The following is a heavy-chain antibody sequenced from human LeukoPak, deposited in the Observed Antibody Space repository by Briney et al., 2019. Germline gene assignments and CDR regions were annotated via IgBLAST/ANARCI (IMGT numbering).Heavy chain of an antibody. D-gene: IGHD1-14*01. CDR1: GFTFSSYA. J-gene: IGHJ2*01. Sequence: PGGSLRLSCAASGFTFSSYAMHWVRQAPGKGLEWVAVISYDGSSKYYADSVKGRFTISRDNSKNTLYLQMNSLRAEDTAVYYCARDLLPDWYFDLWGRGTLVTVSS. CDR2: ISYDGSSK. CDR3: ARDLLPDWYFDL. V-gene: IGHV3-30-3*01.